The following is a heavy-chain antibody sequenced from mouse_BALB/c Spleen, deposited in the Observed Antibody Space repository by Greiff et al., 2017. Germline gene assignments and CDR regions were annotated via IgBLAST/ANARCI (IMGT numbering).Heavy chain of an antibody. CDR2: ISSGSSTI. CDR1: GFTFSSFG. V-gene: IGHV5-17*02. D-gene: IGHD1-1*01. Sequence: EVQLVESGGGLVQPGGSRKLSCAASGFTFSSFGMHWVRQAPEKGLEWVAYISSGSSTIYYADTVKGRFTISRDNPKNTLFLQMTSLRSEDTAMYYCARPTVVATDYAMDYWGQGTSVTVSS. CDR3: ARPTVVATDYAMDY. J-gene: IGHJ4*01.